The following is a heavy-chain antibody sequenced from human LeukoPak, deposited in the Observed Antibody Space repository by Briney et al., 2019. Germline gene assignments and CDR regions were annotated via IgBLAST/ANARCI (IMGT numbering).Heavy chain of an antibody. CDR3: ARDGGRFDY. V-gene: IGHV4-38-2*02. Sequence: SETLSLTCTVSGYSISSGYYWGWIRQPPGKGLEWIGSIYHSGSTYYNPSLKSRVTISIDTSKNQFSLNLSSVTAADTAVYYCARDGGRFDYWGQGTLVTVSS. CDR1: GYSISSGYY. D-gene: IGHD2-15*01. J-gene: IGHJ4*02. CDR2: IYHSGST.